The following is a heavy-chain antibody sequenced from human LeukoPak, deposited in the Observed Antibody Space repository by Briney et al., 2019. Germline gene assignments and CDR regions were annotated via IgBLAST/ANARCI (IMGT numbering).Heavy chain of an antibody. Sequence: ASVKVSCKASGYTFTSYAMNWVRQAPGQGLEWMGWINTNTGNPTYAQGFTGRFVFSLDTSVSTAYLQISSLKAEDTAVYYCARGIARSGGSCYPVWGQGTLVTVSS. CDR2: INTNTGNP. D-gene: IGHD2-15*01. V-gene: IGHV7-4-1*02. CDR1: GYTFTSYA. J-gene: IGHJ4*02. CDR3: ARGIARSGGSCYPV.